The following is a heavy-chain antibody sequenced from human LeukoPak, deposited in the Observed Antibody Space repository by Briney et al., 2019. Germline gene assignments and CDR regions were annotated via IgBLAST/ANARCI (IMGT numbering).Heavy chain of an antibody. J-gene: IGHJ4*02. CDR3: AKAELWGSYRSGGSVDY. CDR2: ISRNSGSI. D-gene: IGHD3-16*02. CDR1: GFTFADYA. V-gene: IGHV3-9*01. Sequence: PGGSRRLSCAASGFTFADYAFHWVRQAPGKGLEWVSGISRNSGSIGYADSVKGRFTISRDNAKNSLYLQMNSLRAEDTALYYCAKAELWGSYRSGGSVDYWGQGTLVTVSS.